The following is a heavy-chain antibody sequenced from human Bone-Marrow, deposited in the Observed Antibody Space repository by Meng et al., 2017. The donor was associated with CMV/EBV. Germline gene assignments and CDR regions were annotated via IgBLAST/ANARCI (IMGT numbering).Heavy chain of an antibody. V-gene: IGHV4-34*01. Sequence: QVKLQQWGPGLLKPSETLSLTCAVYGGSFSGYYWSWIRQPPGKGLEWIGEINHSGSTNYNPSLKSRVTISVDTSKNQFSLKLSSVTAADTAVYYCARLCSGWYYFDYWGQGTLVTVSS. J-gene: IGHJ4*02. CDR1: GGSFSGYY. CDR2: INHSGST. CDR3: ARLCSGWYYFDY. D-gene: IGHD6-19*01.